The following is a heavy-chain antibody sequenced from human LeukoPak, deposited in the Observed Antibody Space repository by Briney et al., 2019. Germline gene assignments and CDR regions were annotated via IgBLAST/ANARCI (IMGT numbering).Heavy chain of an antibody. CDR1: GGSFSGYY. V-gene: IGHV4-34*01. J-gene: IGHJ5*02. Sequence: PSETLSLTCAVYGGSFSGYYWSWIRQPPGKGLEWLGEINHSGSTNYNPSLKSRVTISVDTSKNQFSLKLRSVTAADTAVYYCARETEEGQRSTIFGVVIMVWFDHWGQGTLVTVSS. CDR2: INHSGST. CDR3: ARETEEGQRSTIFGVVIMVWFDH. D-gene: IGHD3-3*01.